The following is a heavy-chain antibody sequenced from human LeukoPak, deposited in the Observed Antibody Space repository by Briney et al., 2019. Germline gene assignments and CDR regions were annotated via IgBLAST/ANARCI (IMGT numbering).Heavy chain of an antibody. Sequence: SETLSLTCTVSGGSIGTSGYYWGWIRQPPGKGLEWIGSIYYSGITYYNPSLKSRLTISVDTSKNQFSLKLSFVTAADTAVYYCARSDYNFDYWGQGTLVTVSS. V-gene: IGHV4-39*01. CDR3: ARSDYNFDY. CDR2: IYYSGIT. D-gene: IGHD4-11*01. J-gene: IGHJ4*02. CDR1: GGSIGTSGYY.